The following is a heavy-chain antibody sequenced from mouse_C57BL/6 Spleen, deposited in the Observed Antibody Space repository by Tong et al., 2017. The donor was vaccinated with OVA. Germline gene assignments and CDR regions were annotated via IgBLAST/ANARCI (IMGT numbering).Heavy chain of an antibody. J-gene: IGHJ4*01. Sequence: EVQLQESGGGLVQPKGSLKLSCAASGFTFNTYAMNWVRQAPGKGLEWVARIRSKSNNYATYYADSVKDRFTISRDDSQSMLYLQMNNLKTEDTAMYYCVRHSTHYAMDYWGQGTSVTVSS. CDR2: IRSKSNNYAT. D-gene: IGHD4-1*02. CDR1: GFTFNTYA. CDR3: VRHSTHYAMDY. V-gene: IGHV10-1*02.